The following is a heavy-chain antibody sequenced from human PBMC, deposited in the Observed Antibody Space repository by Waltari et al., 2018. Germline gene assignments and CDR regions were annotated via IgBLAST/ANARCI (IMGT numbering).Heavy chain of an antibody. CDR3: ARDYFRGYYYGSGPYGMDV. V-gene: IGHV4-59*01. Sequence: QVQLQESGPGLVKPSETLSLTCTASGGSISSYYWSWIRQPPGKGLEWIGYIYYSGSTNYNPSLKSRVTISVDTSKNQCSLKLSSVTAADTAVYYCARDYFRGYYYGSGPYGMDVWGQGTTVTVSS. CDR2: IYYSGST. CDR1: GGSISSYY. J-gene: IGHJ6*02. D-gene: IGHD3-10*01.